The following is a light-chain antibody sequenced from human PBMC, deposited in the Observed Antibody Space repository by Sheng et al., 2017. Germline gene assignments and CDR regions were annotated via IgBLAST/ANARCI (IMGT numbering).Light chain of an antibody. J-gene: IGKJ3*01. CDR2: DAS. V-gene: IGKV3-20*01. CDR3: QQYGTSPLT. Sequence: EIVMTQSPGTLSLSPGERATLSCRASQSVSSTHLAWYQQTPGQAPRLLIYDASTRATDFPDRFSGSGSGTDFTLTISRLEPEDFAVYYCQQYGTSPLTFGPGTKVDIK. CDR1: QSVSSTH.